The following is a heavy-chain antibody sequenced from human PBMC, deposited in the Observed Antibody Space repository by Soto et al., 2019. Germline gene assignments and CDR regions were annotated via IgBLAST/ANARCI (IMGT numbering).Heavy chain of an antibody. CDR2: IYYSGST. V-gene: IGHV4-59*01. CDR3: ARAPAMGALRYFDWLSTQYYFDY. CDR1: GGSISSYY. J-gene: IGHJ4*02. Sequence: SETLSLTCTVSGGSISSYYWSWIRQPPGKGLEWIGYIYYSGSTNYNPSLKSRVTISVDTSKNQFPLKLSSVTAADTAVYYCARAPAMGALRYFDWLSTQYYFDYWGQGTLVTVSS. D-gene: IGHD3-9*01.